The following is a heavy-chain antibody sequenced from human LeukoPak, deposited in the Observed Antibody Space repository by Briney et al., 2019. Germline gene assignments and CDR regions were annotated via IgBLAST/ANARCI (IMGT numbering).Heavy chain of an antibody. CDR2: IYYSGST. Sequence: SETLSLTCTVSGGSISSSSYYWAWIRQPPGKGLEWFGSIYYSGSTYYNSSLKGRVTISVDTSKNQFSLKLTSVTAAETAVYYCVAAVAAIDYWGQGTLVTVSS. CDR1: GGSISSSSYY. V-gene: IGHV4-39*01. D-gene: IGHD2-15*01. J-gene: IGHJ4*02. CDR3: VAAVAAIDY.